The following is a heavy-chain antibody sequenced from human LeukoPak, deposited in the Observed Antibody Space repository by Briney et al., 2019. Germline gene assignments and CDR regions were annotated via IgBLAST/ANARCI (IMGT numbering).Heavy chain of an antibody. CDR3: ARDMNLGGFDY. Sequence: ASETLSLTCTVSGGSISRYYWSWIRQPPGEGLEWIGYIYYSGSTNYNPSLKSRGTISVDTSKNQFSLKLSSVTAADTAVYYCARDMNLGGFDYWGQGTLVTVSS. V-gene: IGHV4-59*01. D-gene: IGHD2-15*01. CDR1: GGSISRYY. J-gene: IGHJ4*02. CDR2: IYYSGST.